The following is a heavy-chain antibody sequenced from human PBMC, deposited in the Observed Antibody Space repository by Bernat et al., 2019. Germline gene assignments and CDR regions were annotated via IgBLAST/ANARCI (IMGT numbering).Heavy chain of an antibody. Sequence: QVQLQESGPGLVKPSETLSLTCAVSGYSISSGYYWGWIRQPPGKGLEWIGRIYHSGSTYYNPSLKSRVTISVDTSKNQFSLKLSSVTAADTAVYYGAREGTTGTIVGTDAFDIWGQGTMVTVSS. J-gene: IGHJ3*02. CDR1: GYSISSGYY. D-gene: IGHD1-1*01. CDR2: IYHSGST. CDR3: AREGTTGTIVGTDAFDI. V-gene: IGHV4-38-2*02.